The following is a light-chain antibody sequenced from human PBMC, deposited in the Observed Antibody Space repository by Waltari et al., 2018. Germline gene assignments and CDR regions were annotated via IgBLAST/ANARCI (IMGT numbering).Light chain of an antibody. J-gene: IGLJ3*02. V-gene: IGLV4-69*01. CDR1: SGHSSNI. Sequence: QLVLTQSPSASASLGASVKLTCTLDSGHSSNIVAWLQQQPEKGPRYLMKINSDGSHSKGDEITDRCSGSRSGAGRYLTISSVQSGDEADYYCQTGGHGTWVFGGGTKLTVL. CDR2: INSDGSH. CDR3: QTGGHGTWV.